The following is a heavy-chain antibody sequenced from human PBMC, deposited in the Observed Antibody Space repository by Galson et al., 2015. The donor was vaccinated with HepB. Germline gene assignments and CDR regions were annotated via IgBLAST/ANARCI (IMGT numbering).Heavy chain of an antibody. CDR2: IKQDGSEK. V-gene: IGHV3-7*01. Sequence: SLTLSCAASGFTFRSYWMSWVRQAPGQGLAWVANIKQDGSEKYYVDSVKGRFTISRDNAKNSLYLKMNSLRAEDTAVYYCGREVDAPAMDVWGQGTTVTVSS. CDR1: GFTFRSYW. D-gene: IGHD2-2*01. CDR3: GREVDAPAMDV. J-gene: IGHJ6*02.